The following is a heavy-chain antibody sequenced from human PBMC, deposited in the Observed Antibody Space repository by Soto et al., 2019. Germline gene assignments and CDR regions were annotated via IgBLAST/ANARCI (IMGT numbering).Heavy chain of an antibody. V-gene: IGHV3-66*01. CDR3: AVEMATIWPDY. CDR2: IYSGGST. CDR1: GFTVSSNY. D-gene: IGHD5-12*01. Sequence: GGSLRLSCAASGFTVSSNYMSWVRQAPGKGLEWVPVIYSGGSTYYADSVKGRFTISRDNSKNTLYLQMNSLRAEDTAVYYCAVEMATIWPDYWGQGTLVTVSS. J-gene: IGHJ4*02.